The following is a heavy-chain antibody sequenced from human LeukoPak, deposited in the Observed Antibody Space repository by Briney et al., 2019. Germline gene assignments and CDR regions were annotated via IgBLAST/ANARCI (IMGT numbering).Heavy chain of an antibody. D-gene: IGHD5-12*01. CDR1: GGTFSSYA. V-gene: IGHV1-2*02. J-gene: IGHJ4*02. CDR2: INPNSGGT. Sequence: ASVRVSCKASGGTFSSYAISWVRQAPGQGLEWMGWINPNSGGTNYAQKFQGRVTMTRDTSISTAYMELSRLRSDDTAVYYCARLRGYSGYPIDYWGQGTLVTVSS. CDR3: ARLRGYSGYPIDY.